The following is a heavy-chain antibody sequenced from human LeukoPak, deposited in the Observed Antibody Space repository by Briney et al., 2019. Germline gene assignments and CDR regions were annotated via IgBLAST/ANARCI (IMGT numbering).Heavy chain of an antibody. Sequence: GGSLRLSCAASGFTFSSYCMHWVRQAPGKGLVWVSRINSDGSSTSYADSVKGRFTISRDNAKNTLYLQMNSLRAEDTAVYYCARAGEGGNWFDPWGQGTLVTVSS. J-gene: IGHJ5*02. D-gene: IGHD1-14*01. V-gene: IGHV3-74*01. CDR3: ARAGEGGNWFDP. CDR2: INSDGSST. CDR1: GFTFSSYC.